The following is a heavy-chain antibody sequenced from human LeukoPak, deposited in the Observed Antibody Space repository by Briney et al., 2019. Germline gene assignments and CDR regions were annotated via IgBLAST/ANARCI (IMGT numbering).Heavy chain of an antibody. CDR2: IYSGGST. CDR1: GFTVSSNY. V-gene: IGHV3-53*01. Sequence: GGSLRLSCAASGFTVSSNYMSGVRQAPGKGLEWVSVIYSGGSTYYADSVKGRFTISRDNSKNTLYLQMNSLRAEDTAVYYCAKGHDSRPLDAFDIWGQGTMVIVSS. D-gene: IGHD3-22*01. J-gene: IGHJ3*02. CDR3: AKGHDSRPLDAFDI.